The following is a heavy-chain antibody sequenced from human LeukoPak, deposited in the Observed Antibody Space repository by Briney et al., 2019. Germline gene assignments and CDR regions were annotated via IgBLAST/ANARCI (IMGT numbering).Heavy chain of an antibody. D-gene: IGHD3-22*01. V-gene: IGHV4-4*07. CDR1: GGSISSYY. CDR2: IYSSGST. J-gene: IGHJ4*02. CDR3: AREQGYDSSGYVY. Sequence: SETLSLTCTVSGGSISSYYWTWIRQPARKGLEWIGRIYSSGSTNHNPSLKSRVSMSVDTSRNQFSLKLSSVTAADTAVYYCAREQGYDSSGYVYWGQGSLVTVSS.